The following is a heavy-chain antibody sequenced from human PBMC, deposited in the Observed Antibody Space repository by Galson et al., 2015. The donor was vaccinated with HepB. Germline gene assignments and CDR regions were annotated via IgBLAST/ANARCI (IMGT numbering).Heavy chain of an antibody. CDR3: TKGGPRYAVDV. J-gene: IGHJ6*02. CDR2: INGDGGRT. CDR1: GFSFSNHW. V-gene: IGHV3-74*01. Sequence: SLRLSCAASGFSFSNHWMHWVRQAPGKGLIWVSQINGDGGRTTYADSLKGRFTISRANAERTLYLQMNSLTAEDTAVYYCTKGGPRYAVDVWGQGTTVTVSS. D-gene: IGHD1-1*01.